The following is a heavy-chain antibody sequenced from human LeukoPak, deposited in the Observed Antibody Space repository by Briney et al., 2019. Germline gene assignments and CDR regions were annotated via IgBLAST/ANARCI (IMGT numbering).Heavy chain of an antibody. D-gene: IGHD3-9*01. CDR3: ARDDDILTGYGY. Sequence: SVKVSCKASGGTFSSYAISWVRQAPGQGLEWKGGIIPIFGTANYAQKFQGRVTITADESTSTAYMELSSLRSEDTAVYYCARDDDILTGYGYWGQGTLVTVSS. V-gene: IGHV1-69*01. J-gene: IGHJ4*02. CDR1: GGTFSSYA. CDR2: IIPIFGTA.